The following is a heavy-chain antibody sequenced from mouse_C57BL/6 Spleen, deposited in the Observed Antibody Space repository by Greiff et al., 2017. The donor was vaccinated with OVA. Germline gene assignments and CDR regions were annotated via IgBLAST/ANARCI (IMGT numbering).Heavy chain of an antibody. V-gene: IGHV5-4*01. CDR3: ARDPDDIIYCDYDAGFAY. Sequence: EVQLQQSGGGLVKPGGSLKLSCAASGFTFSSYAMSWVRQTPEKRLEWVATISDGGSYTYYTDNVKGRFTISRDNATNNLYLQMSHLKSEDTAMYYCARDPDDIIYCDYDAGFAYWGQGTLVTVSA. CDR2: ISDGGSYT. D-gene: IGHD2-4*01. CDR1: GFTFSSYA. J-gene: IGHJ3*01.